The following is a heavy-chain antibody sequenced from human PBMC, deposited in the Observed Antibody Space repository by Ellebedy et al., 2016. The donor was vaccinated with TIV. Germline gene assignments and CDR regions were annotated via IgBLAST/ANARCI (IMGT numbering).Heavy chain of an antibody. D-gene: IGHD3-22*01. V-gene: IGHV3-23*01. Sequence: GGSLRLSCAASGFTFSSFAIHWVRQAPGKGLEWLSVISGGGGSTYNADSVKGRLTITRDNSKNTLYLQGDRLTAEDTAVYYCAKGTSSGFNYDRVGCEYWGQGTLVTVSS. CDR2: ISGGGGST. CDR1: GFTFSSFA. J-gene: IGHJ4*02. CDR3: AKGTSSGFNYDRVGCEY.